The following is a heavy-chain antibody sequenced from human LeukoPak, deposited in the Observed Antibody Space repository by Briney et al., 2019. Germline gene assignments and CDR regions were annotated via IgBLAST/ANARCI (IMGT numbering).Heavy chain of an antibody. CDR2: ISSSGSTI. J-gene: IGHJ4*02. CDR1: GFTFSWYW. CDR3: ASWEGWLRGLFY. Sequence: GGSLRLSCAASGFTFSWYWMTWVRQAPGKRLEWVSYISSSGSTIYYADSVKGRFTISRDNAKNSLYLQMNSLRAEDTAVYYCASWEGWLRGLFYWGQGTLVTVSS. D-gene: IGHD5-12*01. V-gene: IGHV3-48*03.